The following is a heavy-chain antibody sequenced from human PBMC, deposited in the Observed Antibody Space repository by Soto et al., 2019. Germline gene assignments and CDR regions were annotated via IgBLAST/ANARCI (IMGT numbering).Heavy chain of an antibody. D-gene: IGHD3-22*01. CDR2: IVVGSGNT. CDR1: GFTFTSSA. V-gene: IGHV1-58*01. J-gene: IGHJ4*02. CDR3: ARDTYYYDSSGYYYPRAYFDY. Sequence: GASVKVSCKASGFTFTSSAVQWVRQARGQRLEWIGWIVVGSGNTNYAQKFQERVTITRDMSTSTAYMELSSLRSEDTAVYYCARDTYYYDSSGYYYPRAYFDYWGQGTLVTVSS.